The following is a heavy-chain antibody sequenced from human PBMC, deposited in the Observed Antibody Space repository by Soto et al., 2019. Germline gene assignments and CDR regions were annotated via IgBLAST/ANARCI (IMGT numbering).Heavy chain of an antibody. J-gene: IGHJ4*02. Sequence: GSLRLSCASSGFTFSSYSMNWVRQAPGKGLEWISYISTTSSSIYYADSVKGRFTISRDNAKNSLFLQMNSLRDEDTAVYYCARKGVAFDYWGQGALVTVSS. CDR2: ISTTSSSI. CDR3: ARKGVAFDY. CDR1: GFTFSSYS. V-gene: IGHV3-48*02. D-gene: IGHD3-3*01.